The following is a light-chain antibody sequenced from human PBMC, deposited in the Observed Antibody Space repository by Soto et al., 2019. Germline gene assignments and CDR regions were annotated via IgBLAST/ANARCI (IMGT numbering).Light chain of an antibody. V-gene: IGKV1-39*01. Sequence: DIQMTQSPSSLSASVGDRVTITCRASQSISSYLNWYQQKPGKAPKLLIYAASSLQSGVPSRFSGSGSGTDFTLTIRSLQPEDFATYYCQQRYSTQWTFGQGTKVEIK. CDR3: QQRYSTQWT. J-gene: IGKJ1*01. CDR2: AAS. CDR1: QSISSY.